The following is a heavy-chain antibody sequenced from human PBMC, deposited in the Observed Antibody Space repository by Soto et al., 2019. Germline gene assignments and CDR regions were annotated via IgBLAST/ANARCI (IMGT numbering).Heavy chain of an antibody. V-gene: IGHV1-18*01. J-gene: IGHJ4*02. CDR1: GYGFTTYG. D-gene: IGHD1-1*01. CDR2: ISAHNGNT. CDR3: ARVRYGDY. Sequence: QVHLVQSGAEVKKPGASVKVSCKGSGYGFTTYGITWVRQAPGQGLEWMAWISAHNGNTNYAQKLQGRVTVTRDTSTSTAYMELRSVRSHDTAVYCCARVRYGDYWGQGALVTVSS.